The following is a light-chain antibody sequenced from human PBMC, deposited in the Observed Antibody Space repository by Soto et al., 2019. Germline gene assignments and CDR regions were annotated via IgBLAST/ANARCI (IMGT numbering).Light chain of an antibody. V-gene: IGKV3-15*01. CDR3: HQYGGSPPT. CDR1: QGIGDT. J-gene: IGKJ1*01. Sequence: EVVMTQSPATLSVSPWEGATLSCRASQGIGDTLAWYQHKPGQTPRLLIYDTSTRATGVPARFSGSRSGTEFTLTINSLQSEDFAVYHCHQYGGSPPTFGQGTKVDIK. CDR2: DTS.